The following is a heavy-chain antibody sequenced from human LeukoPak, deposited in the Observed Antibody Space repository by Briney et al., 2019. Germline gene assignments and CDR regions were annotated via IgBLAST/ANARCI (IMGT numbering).Heavy chain of an antibody. V-gene: IGHV1-69*04. J-gene: IGHJ4*02. CDR2: IIPILGIA. CDR1: GGTFSSYT. Sequence: ASVEVSCKASGGTFSSYTISWVRQAPGQGLEWMGRIIPILGIANYAQKFQGRVTITADKSTSTAYMELSSLRSEDTAVYYCARDPTNRRRVDTAMATDYWGQGTLVTVSS. CDR3: ARDPTNRRRVDTAMATDY. D-gene: IGHD5-18*01.